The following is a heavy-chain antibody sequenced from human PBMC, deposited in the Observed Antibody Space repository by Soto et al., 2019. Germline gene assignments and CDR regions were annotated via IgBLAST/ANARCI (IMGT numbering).Heavy chain of an antibody. V-gene: IGHV3-74*01. D-gene: IGHD1-7*01. CDR1: EFTFRSYW. CDR2: ISGDGSST. Sequence: EVQLVDSGGGLVQPGGSLRLSCAASEFTFRSYWMHWVRQSPGKGLVWVSRISGDGSSTNYADSVKGRFTISRDNAKNTVYLQIDSLRAEDTAVYYCARSLPGTYGAFDPGGQGIMVTVSS. CDR3: ARSLPGTYGAFDP. J-gene: IGHJ3*01.